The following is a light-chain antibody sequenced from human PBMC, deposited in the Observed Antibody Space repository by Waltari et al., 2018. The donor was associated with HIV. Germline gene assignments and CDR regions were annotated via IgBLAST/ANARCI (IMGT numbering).Light chain of an antibody. CDR3: QRCDSPWT. J-gene: IGKJ1*01. V-gene: IGKV1-5*01. Sequence: DIQMTQSPSTVSASIGDRVTITCRSTENLNTRLAWYQQKPGKAPNLLFYDASTLESGVPSRWSGSGSGTEFTLTIVGLQPDDFATYYCQRCDSPWTFGQGTRVEI. CDR2: DAS. CDR1: ENLNTR.